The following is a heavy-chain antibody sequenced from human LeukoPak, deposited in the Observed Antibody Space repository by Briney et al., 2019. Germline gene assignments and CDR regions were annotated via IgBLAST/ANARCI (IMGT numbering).Heavy chain of an antibody. V-gene: IGHV3-74*01. J-gene: IGHJ3*02. CDR2: IKSDGSST. D-gene: IGHD2/OR15-2a*01. CDR3: AGRPILFYAFDI. CDR1: GFIFSRYW. Sequence: GGSLRLSCAASGFIFSRYWMNWVRQAPGKGLEWVSHIKSDGSSTSYADSVKGRFTISRDNAKNTLYLQMNSLRAEDAAVYYCAGRPILFYAFDIWGQGTMVTVSS.